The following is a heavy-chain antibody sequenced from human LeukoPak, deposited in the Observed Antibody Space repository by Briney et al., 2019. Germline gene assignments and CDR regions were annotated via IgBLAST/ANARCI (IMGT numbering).Heavy chain of an antibody. CDR1: GGSISSGGYY. CDR3: ASPAVAHCSSTSCYPNWFDP. V-gene: IGHV4-39*07. CDR2: INHSGST. D-gene: IGHD2-2*01. J-gene: IGHJ5*02. Sequence: SETLSLTCTVSGGSISSGGYYWSWIRQPPGKGLEWIGEINHSGSTNYNPSLKSRVTISVDTSKNQFSLKLSSVTAADTAVYYCASPAVAHCSSTSCYPNWFDPWGQGTLVTVSS.